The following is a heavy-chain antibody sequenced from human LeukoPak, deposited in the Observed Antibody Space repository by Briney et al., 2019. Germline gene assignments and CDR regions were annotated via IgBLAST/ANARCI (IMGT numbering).Heavy chain of an antibody. V-gene: IGHV4-59*01. Sequence: SETLSLTCTVSGGSISNYYSSWFRQPPGKGLEWIGYIYHDGSTNYNPSLKSRVTISVDTSKDQFSLKLTSVTAADTAVYYCARGGSSGWFDFDYWGQGTLVTVSS. J-gene: IGHJ4*02. CDR3: ARGGSSGWFDFDY. CDR2: IYHDGST. CDR1: GGSISNYY. D-gene: IGHD6-19*01.